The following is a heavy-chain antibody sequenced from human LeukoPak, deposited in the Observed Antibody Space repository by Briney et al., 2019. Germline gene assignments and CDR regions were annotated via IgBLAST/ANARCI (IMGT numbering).Heavy chain of an antibody. Sequence: GASVKVSCKASGGTFSSYAISWVRQAPGQGLEWMGGIIPIFGTANYAQKFQGRVTITADKSTSTAYMELSSLRSEDTAVYYCATALRGYGFGELLYVDYYYMDVWGKGTTVTVSS. V-gene: IGHV1-69*06. J-gene: IGHJ6*03. CDR2: IIPIFGTA. D-gene: IGHD3-10*01. CDR3: ATALRGYGFGELLYVDYYYMDV. CDR1: GGTFSSYA.